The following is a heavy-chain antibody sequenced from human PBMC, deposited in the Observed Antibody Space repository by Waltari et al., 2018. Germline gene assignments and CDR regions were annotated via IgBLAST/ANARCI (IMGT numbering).Heavy chain of an antibody. D-gene: IGHD3-10*01. J-gene: IGHJ6*02. CDR3: ARVSGELLYYYYGMDV. V-gene: IGHV3-11*04. Sequence: QVQLQQWGAGLLKPSETLSLTCAVYGGSFSGYYWRWIRQPPGKGLEWVSYISSSGSTIYYADSVKGRFTISRDNAKNSLYLQMNSLRAEDTAVYYCARVSGELLYYYYGMDVWGQGTTVTVSS. CDR2: ISSSGSTI. CDR1: GGSFSGYY.